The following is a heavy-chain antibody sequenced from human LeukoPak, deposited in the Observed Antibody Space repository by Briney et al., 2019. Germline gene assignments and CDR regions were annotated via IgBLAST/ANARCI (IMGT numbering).Heavy chain of an antibody. D-gene: IGHD3-3*01. J-gene: IGHJ3*02. CDR3: ASGIGVGDSFDI. Sequence: QPGGSLRLSCAASGFTFSSYWMYWVRQAPGKGLVWVSRINSDARNTNYADSVQGRFTISRDNAKNTLYPQMNSLRVEDTAVYYCASGIGVGDSFDIWGQGTMVTVSS. CDR1: GFTFSSYW. V-gene: IGHV3-74*01. CDR2: INSDARNT.